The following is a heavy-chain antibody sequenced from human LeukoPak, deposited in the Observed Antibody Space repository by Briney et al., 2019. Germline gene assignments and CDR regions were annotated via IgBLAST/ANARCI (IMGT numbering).Heavy chain of an antibody. CDR3: ASTYGSGSYGDYYYYGMDV. CDR2: IIPIFGTA. Sequence: SVKVSCKASGGTFSSYAISWVRQTPGQGLEWMGGIIPIFGTANYAQKFQGRVTITADESTSTAYMELSSLRSEDTAVYYCASTYGSGSYGDYYYYGMDVWGKGTTVTVSS. J-gene: IGHJ6*04. D-gene: IGHD3-10*01. CDR1: GGTFSSYA. V-gene: IGHV1-69*13.